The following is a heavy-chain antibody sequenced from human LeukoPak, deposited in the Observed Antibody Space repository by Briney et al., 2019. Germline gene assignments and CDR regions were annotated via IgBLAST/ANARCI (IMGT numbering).Heavy chain of an antibody. J-gene: IGHJ4*02. CDR1: GFILNSYG. CDR3: ARRSSGTSGLDY. CDR2: IWFDGKNE. V-gene: IGHV3-33*01. Sequence: PGGSLRLSCAASGFILNSYGMHWVRQAPGKGLEWVADIWFDGKNEHFADSVKGRFAISRDNSKNTVYLQMDSLRADDTAVYYCARRSSGTSGLDYWGQGILVTVSS. D-gene: IGHD1-26*01.